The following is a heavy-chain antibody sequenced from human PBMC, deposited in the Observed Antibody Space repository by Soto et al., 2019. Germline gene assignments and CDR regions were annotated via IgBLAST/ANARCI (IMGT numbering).Heavy chain of an antibody. V-gene: IGHV3-23*01. CDR3: AKDLDYSDSRGYGIFEY. J-gene: IGHJ4*02. CDR2: ISGSGGFT. Sequence: EVQLLESGGGLVQPGGSLRLSCEASGFTFSRNVMRWVRQAPGKGLEWVSAISGSGGFTYYADSVKGRFTISRDNSKKTVYLQMNSLRAEDSAIYYCAKDLDYSDSRGYGIFEYWGQGTLVTVSS. CDR1: GFTFSRNV. D-gene: IGHD3-22*01.